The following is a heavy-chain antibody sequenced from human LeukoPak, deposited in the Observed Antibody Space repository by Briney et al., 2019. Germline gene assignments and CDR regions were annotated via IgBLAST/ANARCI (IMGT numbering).Heavy chain of an antibody. CDR2: INTDGSST. D-gene: IGHD6-19*01. Sequence: PGGSLRLSCAASGFTFSSYWMHWVRQAPGKGLVWVSRINTDGSSTSYADSVKGRFTISRDNAKNTLYLQMNSLRAEDTAVYYCAKDGGIAVAGFDYWGQGTLVTVSS. V-gene: IGHV3-74*01. J-gene: IGHJ4*02. CDR3: AKDGGIAVAGFDY. CDR1: GFTFSSYW.